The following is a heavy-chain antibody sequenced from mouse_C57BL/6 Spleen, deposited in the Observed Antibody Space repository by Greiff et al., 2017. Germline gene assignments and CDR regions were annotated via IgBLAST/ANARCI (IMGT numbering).Heavy chain of an antibody. CDR3: ARGYYSNLYYFDY. J-gene: IGHJ2*01. CDR1: GFTFSDYG. CDR2: ISSGSSTI. D-gene: IGHD2-5*01. Sequence: EVQRVESGGGLVKPGGSLKLSCAASGFTFSDYGMHWVRQAPEKGLEWVAYISSGSSTIYYADTVKGRFTISRDNAKNTLFLQMTSLRSEDTAMYYCARGYYSNLYYFDYWGQGTTLTVSS. V-gene: IGHV5-17*01.